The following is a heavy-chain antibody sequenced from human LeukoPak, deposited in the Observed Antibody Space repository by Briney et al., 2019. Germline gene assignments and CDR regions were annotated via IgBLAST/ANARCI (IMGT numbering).Heavy chain of an antibody. J-gene: IGHJ4*02. D-gene: IGHD3-16*02. V-gene: IGHV3-11*01. CDR2: ISSIGSTI. Sequence: PGGSLRLSCAASGFTFSDRYMSWIRQAPGKGLEWVSYISSIGSTIYYAASVKGRFTISIYNAKISLYLQMNSLRDEDTAVYYCARSFFDYWSQGTLVTVSS. CDR1: GFTFSDRY. CDR3: ARSFFDY.